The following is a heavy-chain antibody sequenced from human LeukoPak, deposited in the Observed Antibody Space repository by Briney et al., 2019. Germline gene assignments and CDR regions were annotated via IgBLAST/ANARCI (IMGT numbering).Heavy chain of an antibody. D-gene: IGHD6-6*01. V-gene: IGHV3-7*01. CDR2: IKQDGSEK. Sequence: PGGSLRLSCAASGFTFSSYWMSWVRQAPGKGREWVANIKQDGSEKDYVDSVKGRFTISRDNAKNSLYLQMNSLRAEDTAVYYCAREGLALYSSSSGNYFDYWGQGTLVTVSS. CDR1: GFTFSSYW. CDR3: AREGLALYSSSSGNYFDY. J-gene: IGHJ4*02.